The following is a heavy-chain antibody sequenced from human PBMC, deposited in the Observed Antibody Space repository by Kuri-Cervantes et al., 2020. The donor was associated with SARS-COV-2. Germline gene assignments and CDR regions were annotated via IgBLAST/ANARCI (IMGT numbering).Heavy chain of an antibody. CDR1: GFIFSDYY. Sequence: GGSLRLCCSASGFIFSDYYITWIRQAPGKGLEWVAVISYDGSNKYYADSVKGRFTISRDNSKNTLYLQMNSLRAEDTAVYYCARELGDEGYYDFWSGTKYYHYYMDVWGKGTTVTVSS. V-gene: IGHV3-30-3*01. J-gene: IGHJ6*03. D-gene: IGHD3-3*01. CDR3: ARELGDEGYYDFWSGTKYYHYYMDV. CDR2: ISYDGSNK.